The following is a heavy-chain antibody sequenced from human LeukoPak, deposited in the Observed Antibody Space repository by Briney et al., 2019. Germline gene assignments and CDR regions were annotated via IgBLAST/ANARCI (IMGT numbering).Heavy chain of an antibody. Sequence: ASVKVSCKASGYTFTSYDINWVRQATGQGLEWMGMINPGDGSTTYRQKFKGRVTLTRDMSTSTIYMELSGLKFEDTAVYYCARDAGSSWHNWGQGTLVTVSS. V-gene: IGHV1-46*01. CDR3: ARDAGSSWHN. D-gene: IGHD6-13*01. CDR2: INPGDGST. CDR1: GYTFTSYD. J-gene: IGHJ4*02.